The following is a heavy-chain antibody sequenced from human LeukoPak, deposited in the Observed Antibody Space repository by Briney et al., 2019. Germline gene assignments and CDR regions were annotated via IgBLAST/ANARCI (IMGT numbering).Heavy chain of an antibody. CDR1: GFTFSSYG. CDR3: AKPMSLDAFDI. J-gene: IGHJ3*02. D-gene: IGHD3-10*02. CDR2: ISYDGSNK. V-gene: IGHV3-30*18. Sequence: GGSLRLPCAASGFTFSSYGMHWVRQAPGKGLEWVAVISYDGSNKYYADSVKGRFTISRDNSKNTLYLQMNSLRAEDTAVYYCAKPMSLDAFDIWGQGTMVTVSS.